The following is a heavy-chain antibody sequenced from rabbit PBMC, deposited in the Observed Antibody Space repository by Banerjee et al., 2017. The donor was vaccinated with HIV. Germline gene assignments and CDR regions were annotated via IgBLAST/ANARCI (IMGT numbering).Heavy chain of an antibody. V-gene: IGHV1S40*01. Sequence: QSLEESGGDLVKPGASLTLTCKASGFDLSSYYYMCWVRQAPGKGLEWIGCIYTGSGSTYYASWAKGRFTISKTSSTTVTLQMTSLTAADTATYFCARSAGYAGGGYAYFNLWGQGTLVTVS. CDR1: GFDLSSYYY. J-gene: IGHJ4*01. CDR2: IYTGSGST. D-gene: IGHD8-1*01. CDR3: ARSAGYAGGGYAYFNL.